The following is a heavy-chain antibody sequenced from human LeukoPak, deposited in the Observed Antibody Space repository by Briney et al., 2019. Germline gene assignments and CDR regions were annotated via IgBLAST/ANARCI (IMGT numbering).Heavy chain of an antibody. CDR2: IRSKAYGGTT. D-gene: IGHD3-3*01. CDR1: GFTFGDYA. Sequence: GGSLRLSCTASGFTFGDYAMSWFRQAPGKGLEWVGFIRSKAYGGTTEYAASVKGRLTISRDDSKSIAYLQMNSLKTEDTAVYYCTNGRFSEYFQHWGQGTLVTVSS. J-gene: IGHJ1*01. V-gene: IGHV3-49*03. CDR3: TNGRFSEYFQH.